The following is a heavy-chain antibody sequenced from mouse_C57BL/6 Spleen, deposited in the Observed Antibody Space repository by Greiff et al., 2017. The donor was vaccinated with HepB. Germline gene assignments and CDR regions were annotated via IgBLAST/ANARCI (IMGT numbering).Heavy chain of an antibody. V-gene: IGHV5-17*01. CDR3: ARRLGPYAMDY. CDR1: GFTFSDYG. Sequence: EVKVVESGGGLVKPGGSLKLSCAASGFTFSDYGMHWVRQAPEKGLEWVAYISSGSSTIYYADTVKGRFTISRDNAKNTLFLQMTSLRSEDTAMYYCARRLGPYAMDYWGQGTSVTVSS. J-gene: IGHJ4*01. CDR2: ISSGSSTI. D-gene: IGHD4-1*01.